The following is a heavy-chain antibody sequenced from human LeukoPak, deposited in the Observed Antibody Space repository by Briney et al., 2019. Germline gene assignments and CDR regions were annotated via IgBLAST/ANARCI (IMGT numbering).Heavy chain of an antibody. CDR1: GYTFTSYG. V-gene: IGHV1-18*04. CDR2: ISTYNGNT. J-gene: IGHJ4*02. CDR3: ARRGGQLWPLDY. D-gene: IGHD5-18*01. Sequence: ASVKVSCKPSGYTFTSYGTSCVRQAPGQGLEWMGWISTYNGNTNYAQKLQGRVTMTTDTSTTTAYMELRSLRSDDSAVYYCARRGGQLWPLDYWGQGTLVTVSS.